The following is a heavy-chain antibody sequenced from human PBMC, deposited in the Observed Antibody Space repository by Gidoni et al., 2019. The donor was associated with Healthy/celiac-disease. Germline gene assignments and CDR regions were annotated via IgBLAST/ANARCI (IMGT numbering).Heavy chain of an antibody. CDR3: ARDFTIWSGYLINWFDP. CDR1: GFTFRSDS. D-gene: IGHD3-3*01. CDR2: ISSSSTI. Sequence: EVQLVESGGGLVQPGGSLRPPCAASGFTFRSDSMNWVRQAPGKGLEWVSYISSSSTIYYADSVKGRFTISRDNAKNSLYLQMNSLRAEDTAVYYCARDFTIWSGYLINWFDPWGQGTLVTVSS. V-gene: IGHV3-48*01. J-gene: IGHJ5*02.